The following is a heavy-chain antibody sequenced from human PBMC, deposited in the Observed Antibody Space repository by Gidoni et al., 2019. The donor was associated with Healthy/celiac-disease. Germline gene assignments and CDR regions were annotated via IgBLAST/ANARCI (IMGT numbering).Heavy chain of an antibody. Sequence: EVQLVESGGGLVQPGGSLRLSCAASGFTFSSYWMHWVRQAPGKGLVWVSRINSDGSSTSYADSVKGRFTISRDNAKNTLYLQMNSLRAEDTAVYYCARGDIWVVVPAAIGAYGMDVWGQGTTVTVSS. J-gene: IGHJ6*02. D-gene: IGHD2-2*02. CDR2: INSDGSST. CDR3: ARGDIWVVVPAAIGAYGMDV. CDR1: GFTFSSYW. V-gene: IGHV3-74*01.